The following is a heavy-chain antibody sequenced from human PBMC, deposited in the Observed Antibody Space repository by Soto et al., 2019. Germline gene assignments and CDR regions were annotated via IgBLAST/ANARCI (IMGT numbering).Heavy chain of an antibody. V-gene: IGHV2-5*02. D-gene: IGHD3-22*01. CDR1: GFSRSTSGVG. CDR2: IYWDDDK. J-gene: IGHJ4*02. Sequence: QIILKESGPTLVKPTQTLTLTCTFSGFSRSTSGVGVGWIRQPPGQALEWLALIYWDDDKRDSPSLKRRLTITKDTSKNQVVLTMTNMDPVDTATYYCAHPQSDSSGYYYCFDYWGQGTLVTVSS. CDR3: AHPQSDSSGYYYCFDY.